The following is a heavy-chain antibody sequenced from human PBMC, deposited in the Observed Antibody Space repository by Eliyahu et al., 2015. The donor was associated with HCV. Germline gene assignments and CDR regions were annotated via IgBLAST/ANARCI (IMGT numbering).Heavy chain of an antibody. Sequence: EVQLVESGGGLVQPGGSLXLSCAASGFXFXSYEMNWVRQAPGMGLEWVSYISNSGSTIYYADSVKGRFTISRDNAKNSLFLQMNSLRAEDTAVYYCARDQGIVGSGAFDYWGQGTLVTVSS. CDR2: ISNSGSTI. J-gene: IGHJ4*02. CDR3: ARDQGIVGSGAFDY. V-gene: IGHV3-48*03. CDR1: GFXFXSYE. D-gene: IGHD1-26*01.